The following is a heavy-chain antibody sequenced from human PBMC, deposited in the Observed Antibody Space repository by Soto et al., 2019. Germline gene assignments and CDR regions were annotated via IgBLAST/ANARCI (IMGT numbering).Heavy chain of an antibody. Sequence: GGSLRLSCAASGFTFSSYAMHWVRQAPGKGLEWVAVISYDGSNKYYADSVKGRFTISRDNSKNTLYLQMNSLRAEDTAVYYCARANSSGGYYYYGMDVWGQGTTVTVSS. CDR2: ISYDGSNK. CDR1: GFTFSSYA. J-gene: IGHJ6*02. CDR3: ARANSSGGYYYYGMDV. V-gene: IGHV3-30-3*01. D-gene: IGHD6-6*01.